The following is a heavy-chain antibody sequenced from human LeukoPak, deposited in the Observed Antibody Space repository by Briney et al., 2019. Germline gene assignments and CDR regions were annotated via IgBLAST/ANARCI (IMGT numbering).Heavy chain of an antibody. V-gene: IGHV1-18*04. CDR2: INNYNGNT. CDR1: GYSFTSYG. Sequence: ASVKVSCKASGYSFTSYGISRVRQAPGQGLEWMGWINNYNGNTNYAQKFQGGVTMTTDTSTSTAYMELRSLRSDDTAVYYCAREEGSRGAFDIWGQGTMVTVSS. D-gene: IGHD3-10*01. J-gene: IGHJ3*02. CDR3: AREEGSRGAFDI.